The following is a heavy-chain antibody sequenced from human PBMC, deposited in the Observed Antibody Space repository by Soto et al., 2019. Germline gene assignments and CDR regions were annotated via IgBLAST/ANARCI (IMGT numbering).Heavy chain of an antibody. CDR2: ISSSSSYI. CDR3: ARGDIVVVPAAIAFDI. CDR1: GFTFSSYS. D-gene: IGHD2-2*01. J-gene: IGHJ3*02. V-gene: IGHV3-21*01. Sequence: LRLSCAASGFTFSSYSMNWVRQAPGKGLEWVSSISSSSSYIYYADSVKGRFTISRDNAKNSLYLQMNSLRAGDTAVYYCARGDIVVVPAAIAFDIWGQGTMVTVSS.